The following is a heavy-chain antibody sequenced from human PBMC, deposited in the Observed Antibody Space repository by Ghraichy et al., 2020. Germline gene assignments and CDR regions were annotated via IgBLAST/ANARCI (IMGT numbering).Heavy chain of an antibody. Sequence: SVKVSCKASGGTFSSYAISWVRQAPGQGLEWMGGIIPIFGTANYAQKFQGRVTITADESTSTAYMELSSLRSEDTAVYYCARDRWNDVRPYYGMDVWGQGTTVTVSS. V-gene: IGHV1-69*13. CDR1: GGTFSSYA. J-gene: IGHJ6*02. D-gene: IGHD1-1*01. CDR2: IIPIFGTA. CDR3: ARDRWNDVRPYYGMDV.